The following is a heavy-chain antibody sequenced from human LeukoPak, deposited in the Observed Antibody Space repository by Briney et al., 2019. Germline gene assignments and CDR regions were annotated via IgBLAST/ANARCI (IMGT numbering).Heavy chain of an antibody. V-gene: IGHV3-23*01. CDR1: GFTFSSYV. Sequence: GGSLRLSCAASGFTFSSYVMSWVRQAPGKGLEWVSSISDNGGSTYYADSVKGRFTISRDNSKNTLYLQMNSLRAEDTAVYYCAKGTGTLHVGDYWGQGTLVTVSS. CDR2: ISDNGGST. J-gene: IGHJ4*02. CDR3: AKGTGTLHVGDY. D-gene: IGHD1-7*01.